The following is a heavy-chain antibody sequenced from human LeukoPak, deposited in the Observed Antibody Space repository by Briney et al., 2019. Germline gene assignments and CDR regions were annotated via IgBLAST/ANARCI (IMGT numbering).Heavy chain of an antibody. Sequence: SETLSLTCTVSGGSISSHSLSWIRQPPGKGLGWIGYISYSGSTNYNPSLKSRVTISVDTSKNQFSLKLSSVTAADTAVYYCARDFWSGSNWFDPWGQGTLVTVSS. D-gene: IGHD3-3*01. CDR1: GGSISSHS. V-gene: IGHV4-59*11. CDR2: ISYSGST. J-gene: IGHJ5*02. CDR3: ARDFWSGSNWFDP.